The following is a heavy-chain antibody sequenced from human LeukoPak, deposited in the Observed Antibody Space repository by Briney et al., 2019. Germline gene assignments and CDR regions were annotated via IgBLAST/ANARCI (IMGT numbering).Heavy chain of an antibody. CDR3: ASAPYYYDSSGLYFDY. J-gene: IGHJ4*02. Sequence: PGGSLRLSCAASGFTFSSKYMSWVRQAPGKGLEWVSLIYSGGSTYYADSVKGRFTISRDNSKNTLYLQMNSLRAEDTAVYYCASAPYYYDSSGLYFDYWGQGTLVTVSS. V-gene: IGHV3-53*01. CDR2: IYSGGST. D-gene: IGHD3-22*01. CDR1: GFTFSSKY.